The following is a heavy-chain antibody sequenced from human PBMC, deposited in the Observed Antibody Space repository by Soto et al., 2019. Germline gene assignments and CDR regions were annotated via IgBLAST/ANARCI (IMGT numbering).Heavy chain of an antibody. D-gene: IGHD2-2*01. Sequence: EVQLVDSGGGLVQPGGSLRLSCVASGFTFSDHSMNWIRQAPGKGLEWISYITPSGVIVYADSVKGRFAISRDNANSSVYLQMSSLRDEDTVLYYCASDASSSSVRFWLDSWGQGTLVTVSS. CDR2: ITPSGVI. CDR1: GFTFSDHS. CDR3: ASDASSSSVRFWLDS. V-gene: IGHV3-48*02. J-gene: IGHJ5*01.